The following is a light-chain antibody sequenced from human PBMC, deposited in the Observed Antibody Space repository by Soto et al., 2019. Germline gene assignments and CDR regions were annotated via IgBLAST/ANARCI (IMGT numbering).Light chain of an antibody. Sequence: QSALTQAPPASGSPGQSVTISCTGTSSDVGGYDYVSWYQQHPGKAPKLMIYEVSKRPSGVPDRFSGSKSGNTASLTVSGLQAEDEADYYCSSYAGSSTYVFGTGTKVTVL. V-gene: IGLV2-8*01. CDR1: SSDVGGYDY. J-gene: IGLJ1*01. CDR2: EVS. CDR3: SSYAGSSTYV.